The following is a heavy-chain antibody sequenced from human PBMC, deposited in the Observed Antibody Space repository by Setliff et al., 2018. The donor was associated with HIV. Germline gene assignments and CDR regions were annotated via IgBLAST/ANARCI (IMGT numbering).Heavy chain of an antibody. J-gene: IGHJ3*02. CDR2: INHSGST. Sequence: SETLSLTCAVYGGSFSGYYWSWIRQPPGKGLEWIGEINHSGSTFYSPSLKSRVTISVDTSKNQFSLKLSSVTAADTAIYYCSRSGIGYGGDSNTFDIWGQGTLVTVSS. CDR3: SRSGIGYGGDSNTFDI. D-gene: IGHD2-21*02. V-gene: IGHV4-34*01. CDR1: GGSFSGYY.